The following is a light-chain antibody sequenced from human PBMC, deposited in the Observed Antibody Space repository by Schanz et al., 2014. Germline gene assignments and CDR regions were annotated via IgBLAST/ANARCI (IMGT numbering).Light chain of an antibody. Sequence: QSALTQPASVSGSPGQSITISCTGTSSDVGGYNYVSWYQQHPGKAPKLMIYDVSNRPSGIPERFSGSNSGNTATLTISRVEDGDEADYYCQVWDSSSDVVFGGGTKLTVL. CDR2: DVS. V-gene: IGLV2-14*01. CDR1: SSDVGGYNY. CDR3: QVWDSSSDVV. J-gene: IGLJ2*01.